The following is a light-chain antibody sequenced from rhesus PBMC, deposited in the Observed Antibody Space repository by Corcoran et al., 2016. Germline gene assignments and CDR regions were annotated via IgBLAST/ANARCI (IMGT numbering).Light chain of an antibody. CDR2: GAS. J-gene: IGKJ2*01. CDR3: YPHTSGYS. Sequence: QVILTQSPATLSLSPGERATLSCRASQSVSDYLAWYQQKPGQAPRLLINGASRRATGVPDRCSGSGSGTDFTLPISSLEPEDVGVYHCYPHTSGYSFGLGTKVEIK. CDR1: QSVSDY. V-gene: IGKV3-10*01.